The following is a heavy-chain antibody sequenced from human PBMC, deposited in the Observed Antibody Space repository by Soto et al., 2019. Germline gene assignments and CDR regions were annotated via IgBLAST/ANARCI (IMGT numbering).Heavy chain of an antibody. CDR2: INPNSGGT. V-gene: IGHV1-2*04. CDR3: ARGAPIVVVPAAQTYYYYGMDV. CDR1: GHTFTGYY. J-gene: IGHJ6*02. D-gene: IGHD2-2*01. Sequence: AASVKVSCKASGHTFTGYYMHWVRQAPGQGLEWMGWINPNSGGTNYAQKFQGWVTMTRDTSISTAYMEPSRLRSDDTAVYYCARGAPIVVVPAAQTYYYYGMDVWGQGTTVTVSS.